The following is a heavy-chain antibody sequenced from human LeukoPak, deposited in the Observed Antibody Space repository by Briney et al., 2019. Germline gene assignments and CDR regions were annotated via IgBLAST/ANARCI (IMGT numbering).Heavy chain of an antibody. CDR1: GFTFSSYG. CDR3: ARDQGSSWYTDY. Sequence: PGGSLRLSCSASGFTFSSYGMHWVRQAPGKGLQWVSYISSSSTTIHYADSVKGRFTISRDNTKNSLYLQMNSLRAEDTAVYYCARDQGSSWYTDYWGQGTLVTVSS. D-gene: IGHD6-13*01. CDR2: ISSSSTTI. J-gene: IGHJ4*02. V-gene: IGHV3-48*04.